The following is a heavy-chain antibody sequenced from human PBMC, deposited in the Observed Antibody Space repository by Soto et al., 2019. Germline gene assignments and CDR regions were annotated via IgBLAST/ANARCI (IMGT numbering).Heavy chain of an antibody. CDR1: GFTVSSNY. D-gene: IGHD1-26*01. V-gene: IGHV3-23*01. CDR2: ISGSGGST. CDR3: AKYRSGSYYFDY. J-gene: IGHJ4*02. Sequence: GGSLRLSCAASGFTVSSNYMSWVRQAPGKGLEWVSVISGSGGSTYYADSVKGRFTISRDNSKNTLYLQMNSLRAEDTAVYYCAKYRSGSYYFDYWGQGTLVTVSS.